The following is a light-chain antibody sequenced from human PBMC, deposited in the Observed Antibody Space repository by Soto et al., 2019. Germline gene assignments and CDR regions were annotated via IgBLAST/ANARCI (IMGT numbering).Light chain of an antibody. V-gene: IGLV1-40*01. CDR1: SSNIGAGSD. Sequence: QSVLTQPPSVSWAPGQIVTISCTGSSSNIGAGSDVHWYQQSPGRVPKLLVYGNKHRPSGVPDRFSASKSGTSASLAITGLQADDEADYYCQSYDNNLRGVLFGGGTKLTVL. CDR2: GNK. J-gene: IGLJ2*01. CDR3: QSYDNNLRGVL.